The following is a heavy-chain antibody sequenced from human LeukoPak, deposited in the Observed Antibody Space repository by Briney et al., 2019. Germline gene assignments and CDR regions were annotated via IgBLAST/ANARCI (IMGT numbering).Heavy chain of an antibody. D-gene: IGHD5-24*01. CDR2: INHSGST. CDR1: GGSISSSSYY. Sequence: SETLSLTCTVSGGSISSSSYYWGCIRQPPGKGLEWIREINHSGSTNYNPSLKSRVTISVDTSKNQFSLKLSSVTAADTAVYYCAGGDGYNSLFDYWGQGTLVTVSS. V-gene: IGHV4-39*07. CDR3: AGGDGYNSLFDY. J-gene: IGHJ4*02.